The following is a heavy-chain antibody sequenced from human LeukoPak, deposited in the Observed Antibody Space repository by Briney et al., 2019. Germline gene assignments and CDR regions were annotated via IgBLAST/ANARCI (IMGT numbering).Heavy chain of an antibody. D-gene: IGHD3-10*01. Sequence: GGSLRLSCAASGFTFSSYAMSWVRQAPGKGLEWVSAISGSGGSTYYADSVKGRFTISRDNSKNTLYLQMNSLRAEDTAVYYCAKRYGSGSYPNRFDPWGQGTLVTVSS. CDR3: AKRYGSGSYPNRFDP. CDR2: ISGSGGST. CDR1: GFTFSSYA. V-gene: IGHV3-23*01. J-gene: IGHJ5*02.